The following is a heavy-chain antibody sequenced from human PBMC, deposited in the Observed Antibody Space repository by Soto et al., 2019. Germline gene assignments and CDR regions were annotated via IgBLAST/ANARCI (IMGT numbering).Heavy chain of an antibody. D-gene: IGHD5-18*01. J-gene: IGHJ6*03. CDR1: GFTFSSYG. CDR2: ISYDGSNK. Sequence: GGSLRLSCAASGFTFSSYGMHWVRQAPGKGLEWVAVISYDGSNKYYADSVKGRFTISRDNSKNTLYLQMNSLRAEDTAVYYCAKDQGSYGYGDYYYYMDVWGKGTTVTVSS. CDR3: AKDQGSYGYGDYYYYMDV. V-gene: IGHV3-30*18.